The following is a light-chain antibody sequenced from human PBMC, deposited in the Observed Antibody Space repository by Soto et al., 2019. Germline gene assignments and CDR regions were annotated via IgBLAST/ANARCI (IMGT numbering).Light chain of an antibody. CDR2: EVT. Sequence: QSVLTQPASVSGSPGQSIAISCTGTSSDVGGYDYVSWYQQHPDKAPKLMIYEVTKRPSWVSNRFSGSKSGNTASLTISGLQSEDVADYYCSSHTSGSTRVFGSGTKVTVL. CDR1: SSDVGGYDY. CDR3: SSHTSGSTRV. V-gene: IGLV2-14*01. J-gene: IGLJ1*01.